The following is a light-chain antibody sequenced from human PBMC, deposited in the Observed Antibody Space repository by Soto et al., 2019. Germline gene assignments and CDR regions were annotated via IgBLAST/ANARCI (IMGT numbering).Light chain of an antibody. J-gene: IGKJ1*01. V-gene: IGKV3-20*01. CDR1: PSLSSSY. CDR3: QQYGSSLPWT. Sequence: EIVLPQSPGTLSLSPGEGATLSCRASPSLSSSYLAWYQQKPGQAPRLLIYGAFRRATGIPDRFSGSGSGTDFTLSISRLEPEDFAVYYCQQYGSSLPWTFGQGTKVEIK. CDR2: GAF.